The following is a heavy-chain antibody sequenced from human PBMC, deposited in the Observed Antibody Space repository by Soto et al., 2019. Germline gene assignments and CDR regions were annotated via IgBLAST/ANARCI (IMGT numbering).Heavy chain of an antibody. CDR1: GGSISSSEW. Sequence: QVQVQESGPGLVKPWGTLSLTCAVSGGSISSSEWWRWVRQPPGKGLEWIGEVSHSGSTNYKWSLASRVTISIDKSKNQFSLWLTSVTAADTAVYYCASRIGTRPFWGQGTLVTVSS. V-gene: IGHV4-4*02. CDR3: ASRIGTRPF. CDR2: VSHSGST. D-gene: IGHD6-6*01. J-gene: IGHJ4*02.